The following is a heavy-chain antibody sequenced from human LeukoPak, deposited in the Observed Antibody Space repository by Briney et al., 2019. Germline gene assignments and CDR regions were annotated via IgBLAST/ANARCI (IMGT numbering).Heavy chain of an antibody. V-gene: IGHV4-61*02. CDR2: IYTSGNT. CDR1: GDSIRSGTYY. CDR3: ARGGGSTRIDY. Sequence: SQTLSLTCSVSGDSIRSGTYYWSWIRQPAGKVLEWIVRIYTSGNTNYNPSLKCRVTISVDTTKNQFSLKLSSVTAADTAVYYCARGGGSTRIDYWGQGTLVTVSS. J-gene: IGHJ4*02. D-gene: IGHD3-16*01.